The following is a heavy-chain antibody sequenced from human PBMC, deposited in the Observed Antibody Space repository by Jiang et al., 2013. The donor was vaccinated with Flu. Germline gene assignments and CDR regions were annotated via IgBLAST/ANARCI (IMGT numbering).Heavy chain of an antibody. D-gene: IGHD3-22*01. CDR1: GYTFTGYA. Sequence: QSGSELKKPGASVKVSCKASGYTFTGYAMNWVRQAPGQGLEWMGWINTNTGNPTYAQGFTGRFVFSLDTSVSTAYLQICSLKAEDTAVYYCARESLYYYDSSGYYSQYYYYGMDVWGKGTTVTVSS. CDR2: INTNTGNP. CDR3: ARESLYYYDSSGYYSQYYYYGMDV. J-gene: IGHJ6*04. V-gene: IGHV7-4-1*01.